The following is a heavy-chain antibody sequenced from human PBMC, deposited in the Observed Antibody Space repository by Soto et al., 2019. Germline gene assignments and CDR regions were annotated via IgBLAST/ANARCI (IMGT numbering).Heavy chain of an antibody. CDR1: RYTFTSHG. D-gene: IGHD3-9*01. CDR3: ARLLTEGATFREDAFDV. CDR2: ISTFNGKT. Sequence: QIQLVQSGGDVKTPGASVKVSCTTSRYTFTSHGIAWVRQAHGQGLEWMGWISTFNGKTDYAQKFQGRVTMTADTITSTVHMELRSLRSDDTAVYYCARLLTEGATFREDAFDVWGPGTKVTVSS. J-gene: IGHJ3*01. V-gene: IGHV1-18*01.